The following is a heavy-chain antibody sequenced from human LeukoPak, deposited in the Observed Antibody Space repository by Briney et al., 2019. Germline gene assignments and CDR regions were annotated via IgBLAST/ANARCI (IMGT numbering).Heavy chain of an antibody. Sequence: GASVKVSCKASGGTFSSYAISWVRQAPGQGLEWMGRIIPILGIANYAQKFQGRVTITADKSTSTAYMGLSSLRSEDTAVYYCARERYSSSSGFDPWGQGTLVTVSS. D-gene: IGHD6-6*01. CDR2: IIPILGIA. CDR1: GGTFSSYA. J-gene: IGHJ5*02. CDR3: ARERYSSSSGFDP. V-gene: IGHV1-69*04.